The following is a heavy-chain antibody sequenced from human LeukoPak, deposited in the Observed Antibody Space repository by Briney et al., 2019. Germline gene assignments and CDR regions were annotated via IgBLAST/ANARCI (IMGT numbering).Heavy chain of an antibody. V-gene: IGHV3-23*01. J-gene: IGHJ4*02. Sequence: GGSLRLSCAASGFTFGSYGMSWVRQAPGKGLEWVSAISGSGGSTYYADSVKGRFTISRDNSKNTLYLQMNSLRAEDTAVYYCAKDREGIVVVVAASSFDYWGQGTLVTVSS. D-gene: IGHD2-15*01. CDR2: ISGSGGST. CDR3: AKDREGIVVVVAASSFDY. CDR1: GFTFGSYG.